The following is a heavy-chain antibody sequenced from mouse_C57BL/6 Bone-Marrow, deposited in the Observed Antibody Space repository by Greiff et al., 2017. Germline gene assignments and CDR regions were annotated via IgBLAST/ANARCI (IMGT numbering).Heavy chain of an antibody. Sequence: QVQLQQPGAELVMPGASVKLSCKASGYTFTSYWMHWVKQRPGQGLEWIGEIDPSDSYTNYNQKFKGKSTLTVDKSSSTAYMPLSSLTSEDSAVYYCARQDYYGSSPWYFDVWGTGTTVTVSS. CDR2: IDPSDSYT. V-gene: IGHV1-69*01. J-gene: IGHJ1*03. D-gene: IGHD1-1*01. CDR1: GYTFTSYW. CDR3: ARQDYYGSSPWYFDV.